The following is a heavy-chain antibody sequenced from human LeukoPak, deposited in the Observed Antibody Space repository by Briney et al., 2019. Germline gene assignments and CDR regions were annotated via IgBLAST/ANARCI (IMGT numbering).Heavy chain of an antibody. Sequence: PSETLSLTCAVSGGSISSSNWWSWVRQPPGKGLEWIGEIYHSGSTNYNPSLKSRVTISVDKSKNQFSLKLSSVTAADTAVYYCAREGAELTDSSGYYYYYYGMDVWGQGTTVTVSS. CDR2: IYHSGST. D-gene: IGHD3-22*01. V-gene: IGHV4-4*02. CDR3: AREGAELTDSSGYYYYYYGMDV. CDR1: GGSISSSNW. J-gene: IGHJ6*02.